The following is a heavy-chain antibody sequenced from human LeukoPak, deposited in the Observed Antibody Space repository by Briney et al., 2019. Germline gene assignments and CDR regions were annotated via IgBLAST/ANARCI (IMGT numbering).Heavy chain of an antibody. Sequence: SETLSLTCAVYGGSFSGYYWSWIRQPPGKGLEWIEEINHSGSTNYNPSLKSRVTISVDTSKNQFSLKLSSVTAADTAVYYCARGLDWGQGTLVTVSS. CDR1: GGSFSGYY. CDR3: ARGLD. J-gene: IGHJ4*02. V-gene: IGHV4-34*01. CDR2: INHSGST.